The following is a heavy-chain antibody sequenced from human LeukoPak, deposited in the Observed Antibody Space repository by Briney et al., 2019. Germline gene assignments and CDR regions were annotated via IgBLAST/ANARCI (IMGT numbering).Heavy chain of an antibody. J-gene: IGHJ3*02. CDR2: ISAAGTT. CDR3: ARERITIFGVVILGAFDI. Sequence: SETLSLTCTVAVGSISSGGYYWSWIRQPPGKGLEWIAYISAAGTTFYNPSLKSRVTISVDRSKNQFSLKLSSVTAADTAVYYCARERITIFGVVILGAFDIWGQGTMVTVSS. V-gene: IGHV4-30-2*01. D-gene: IGHD3-3*01. CDR1: VGSISSGGYY.